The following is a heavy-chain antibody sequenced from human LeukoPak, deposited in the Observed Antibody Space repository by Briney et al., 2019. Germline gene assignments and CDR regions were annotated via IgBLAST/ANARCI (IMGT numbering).Heavy chain of an antibody. J-gene: IGHJ4*02. D-gene: IGHD3-10*01. V-gene: IGHV1-2*02. CDR1: GYTFTAYY. CDR3: AIGSFGSGGYVLFDY. Sequence: GASVKVSCKSSGYTFTAYYIHWVRQAAGQGLEWMGWIDPKSGGTNFAQIFQGRVTMTRDTSISASYMELSRLRSDDTAVYYCAIGSFGSGGYVLFDYWGQGTLVTVSS. CDR2: IDPKSGGT.